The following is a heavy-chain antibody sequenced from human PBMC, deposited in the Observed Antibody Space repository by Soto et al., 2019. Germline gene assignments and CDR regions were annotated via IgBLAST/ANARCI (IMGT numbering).Heavy chain of an antibody. Sequence: QVQLQESGPGLVKPSETLSLTCTVSGGSISSSYWSWIRQPPGKGLEWIGYIYYSGSTNYNPSLKSRVTISVDTTKNQFYRKLSSVTAADTAVYYCARQSGYSSGWYPDWVQGTLVTVSS. CDR2: IYYSGST. D-gene: IGHD6-19*01. V-gene: IGHV4-59*08. J-gene: IGHJ4*02. CDR3: ARQSGYSSGWYPD. CDR1: GGSISSSY.